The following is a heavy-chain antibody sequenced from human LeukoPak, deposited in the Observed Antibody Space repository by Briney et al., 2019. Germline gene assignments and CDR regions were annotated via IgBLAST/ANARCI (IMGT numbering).Heavy chain of an antibody. CDR2: ISSSSGYI. D-gene: IGHD3-9*01. Sequence: PGVPLRLSCAASRLTFSSYNMNGLRKAPGKRLEWVSSISSSSGYIYYAVSVKGRFTISRDNAKISLYMQMNSLRDEDTAVYYCARDILTGYYPPSYFDYWGQGTLVTVSS. V-gene: IGHV3-21*01. CDR3: ARDILTGYYPPSYFDY. J-gene: IGHJ4*02. CDR1: RLTFSSYN.